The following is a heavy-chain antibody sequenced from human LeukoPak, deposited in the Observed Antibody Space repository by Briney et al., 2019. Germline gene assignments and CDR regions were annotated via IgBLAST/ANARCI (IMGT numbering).Heavy chain of an antibody. CDR3: ARDSSEFRSLIPH. J-gene: IGHJ1*01. Sequence: GGSLRLSCAVSGFTFSTYAMHWVRQAPGKGLEWVAVIWSDGSKKYYVNSVKGRFTISRDNSKNTLYLQMNSLRAEDTAVYYCARDSSEFRSLIPHWGQGTLVTVSS. D-gene: IGHD2-21*01. CDR2: IWSDGSKK. CDR1: GFTFSTYA. V-gene: IGHV3-33*01.